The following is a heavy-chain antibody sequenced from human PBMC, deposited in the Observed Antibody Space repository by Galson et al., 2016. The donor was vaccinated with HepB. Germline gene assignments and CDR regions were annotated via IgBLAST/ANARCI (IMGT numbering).Heavy chain of an antibody. CDR2: IYYTGRT. D-gene: IGHD2-8*01. J-gene: IGHJ4*02. Sequence: SETLSLTCTVSGGSISNALYYWAWIRQPPGMGLEWIGSIYYTGRTWNNPPLKSRVSISVDTSKNQFSLNVNSMTAADTAIYYCARHVPRRFSNGPYSPPPDNWGRGTLVTVSS. V-gene: IGHV4-39*01. CDR1: GGSISNALYY. CDR3: ARHVPRRFSNGPYSPPPDN.